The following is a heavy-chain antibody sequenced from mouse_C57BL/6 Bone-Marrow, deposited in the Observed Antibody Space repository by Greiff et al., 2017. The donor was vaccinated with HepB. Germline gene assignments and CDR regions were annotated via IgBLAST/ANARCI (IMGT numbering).Heavy chain of an antibody. CDR1: GYTFTDYY. V-gene: IGHV1-76*01. D-gene: IGHD1-1*01. CDR2: IYPGSGNT. CDR3: ARSTTVVADY. J-gene: IGHJ2*01. Sequence: VQVVESGAELVRPGASVKLSCKASGYTFTDYYINWVKQRPGQGLEWIARIYPGSGNTYYNEKFKGKATLTAEKSSSTAYMQLSSLTSEDSAVYFCARSTTVVADYWGQGTTLTVSS.